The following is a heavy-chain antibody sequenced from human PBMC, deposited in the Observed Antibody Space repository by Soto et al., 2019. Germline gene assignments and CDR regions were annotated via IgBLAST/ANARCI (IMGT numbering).Heavy chain of an antibody. Sequence: QVQLVQSGAEVKKPGASVKVSCKASGYTFTSYAMHWVRQAPGQRLEWMGWINAGNGNTKYSQKFQGRVTITRDTSASTAYTELSSLRSEDTAVYYCARERIPVAFWFDPWGQGTLVTVSS. CDR1: GYTFTSYA. J-gene: IGHJ5*02. CDR3: ARERIPVAFWFDP. V-gene: IGHV1-3*01. D-gene: IGHD6-19*01. CDR2: INAGNGNT.